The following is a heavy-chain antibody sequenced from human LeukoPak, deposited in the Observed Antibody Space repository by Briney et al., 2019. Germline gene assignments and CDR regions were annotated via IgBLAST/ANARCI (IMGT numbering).Heavy chain of an antibody. J-gene: IGHJ5*02. CDR2: INPNSGGT. D-gene: IGHD1-7*01. Sequence: ASVKVSCKASGYTFTGYYMHWVRQAPGQGLEWMGWINPNSGGTNYAQKFQGRVTMTRDTSISTAYMELSRLRSDDTAVYYCARVSPVTGTAKAGWFDPWGQGTLVTVSS. V-gene: IGHV1-2*02. CDR1: GYTFTGYY. CDR3: ARVSPVTGTAKAGWFDP.